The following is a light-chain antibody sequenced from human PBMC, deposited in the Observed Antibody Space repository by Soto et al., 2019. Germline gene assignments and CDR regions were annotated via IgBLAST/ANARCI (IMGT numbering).Light chain of an antibody. V-gene: IGLV1-51*02. CDR1: SSNIGATY. CDR2: ETT. Sequence: QSVLTQPPSVSAAPGQKVTISCSGSSSNIGATYVSWYQQLPGTAPRLLIYETTQRPSGIPDRFSASKSGTSATLDITGLQTGDEADYYCATWDTSLRVVVFGGGTKLTVL. J-gene: IGLJ2*01. CDR3: ATWDTSLRVVV.